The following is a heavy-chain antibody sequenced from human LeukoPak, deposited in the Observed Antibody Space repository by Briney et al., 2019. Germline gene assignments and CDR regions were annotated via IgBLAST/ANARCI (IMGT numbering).Heavy chain of an antibody. CDR3: ATDHRSLPGFGELF. CDR1: GYDFTGYY. J-gene: IGHJ4*02. D-gene: IGHD3-10*01. V-gene: IGHV1-24*01. CDR2: FDPEDGET. Sequence: GASVKVSCKASGYDFTGYYVHWVRQAPGKGLEWMGGFDPEDGETIYAQKFQGRVTMTEDTSTDTAYMELSSLRSEDTAVYYCATDHRSLPGFGELFWGQGTLVTVSS.